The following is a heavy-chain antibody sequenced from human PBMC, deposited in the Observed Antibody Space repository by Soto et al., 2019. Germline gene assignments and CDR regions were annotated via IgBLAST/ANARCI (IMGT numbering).Heavy chain of an antibody. D-gene: IGHD1-1*01. V-gene: IGHV1-46*02. Sequence: GASVKVSCKASGYTFNNYYMHWVRQAPGQGLEWMGMINPTGGSTSYAQKFQGRVTMTRDTSTSTVYMELISLRSEDTAVYYCARNDKSGLDYWGQGTLVTVSS. CDR1: GYTFNNYY. J-gene: IGHJ4*02. CDR2: INPTGGST. CDR3: ARNDKSGLDY.